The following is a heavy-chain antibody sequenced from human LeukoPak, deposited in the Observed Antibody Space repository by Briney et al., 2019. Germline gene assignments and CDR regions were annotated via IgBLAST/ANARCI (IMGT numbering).Heavy chain of an antibody. V-gene: IGHV3-23*01. J-gene: IGHJ4*02. CDR2: ISDSGGRT. CDR3: AKRGVVIRVILVGFHKEAYYFDS. Sequence: PGGSLRLSCAASAFSFSKFALIWVRQAPGKGLEWVAGISDSGGRTKYADSVKGRFTISRDNSKNTLYLQMNSLRAEDTAVYFCAKRGVVIRVILVGFHKEAYYFDSWGQGALVTVSS. CDR1: AFSFSKFA. D-gene: IGHD3-22*01.